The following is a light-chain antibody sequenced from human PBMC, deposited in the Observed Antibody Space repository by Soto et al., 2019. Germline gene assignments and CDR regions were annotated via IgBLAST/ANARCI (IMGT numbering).Light chain of an antibody. V-gene: IGKV1-39*01. J-gene: IGKJ5*01. CDR3: QQSYSATRT. CDR1: QTISTY. Sequence: DIQMTQSPSSLSASVGDRVTITCRASQTISTYLNWYQQKPGTAPRLLIYGASGLQSGVPSRFSGSGSGTDFTLTIDSLQPEDFATYYCQQSYSATRTFGQGTRLEIK. CDR2: GAS.